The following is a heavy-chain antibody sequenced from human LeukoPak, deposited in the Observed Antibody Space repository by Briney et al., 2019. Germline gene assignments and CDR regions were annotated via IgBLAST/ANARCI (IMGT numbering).Heavy chain of an antibody. V-gene: IGHV1-46*01. CDR1: GYTFTSYY. CDR2: INPSGGST. Sequence: GASVKVSCKASGYTFTSYYMHWVRQAPGQGLEWMGIINPSGGSTSYAQKFQGRVTMTRDMSTSTVYMELRSLRSDDTAVYYCASLGVTTDYWGQGTLVTVSS. J-gene: IGHJ4*02. D-gene: IGHD2-21*02. CDR3: ASLGVTTDY.